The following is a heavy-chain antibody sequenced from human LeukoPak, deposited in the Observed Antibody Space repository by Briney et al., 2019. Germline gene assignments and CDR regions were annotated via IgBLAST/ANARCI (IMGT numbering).Heavy chain of an antibody. J-gene: IGHJ6*03. V-gene: IGHV5-51*01. CDR1: GYSFTSYW. D-gene: IGHD2-8*01. CDR3: ARGPLIVLMVYASYMDV. Sequence: GESLKISCKGSGYSFTSYWIGWVRQMPGKGLEWMGIIYPGDSDTRYSPSFQGQVTISADKSISTAYLQWSSLKASDTAMYYCARGPLIVLMVYASYMDVWGKGTTVTVSS. CDR2: IYPGDSDT.